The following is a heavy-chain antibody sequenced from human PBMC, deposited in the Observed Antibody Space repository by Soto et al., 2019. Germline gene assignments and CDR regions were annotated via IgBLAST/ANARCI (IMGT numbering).Heavy chain of an antibody. CDR2: INGDGSST. Sequence: PGGSLRLSCAASGFIFSSYWMHWVRQAPGKGLVWVSRINGDGSSTTYADSVKGRFTISRDNAKNTLYLQMNSLRAEDTAVYYCARGHPGAIPPRLFDSSGKGTLVTVSS. J-gene: IGHJ4*02. D-gene: IGHD2-2*02. V-gene: IGHV3-74*01. CDR3: ARGHPGAIPPRLFDS. CDR1: GFIFSSYW.